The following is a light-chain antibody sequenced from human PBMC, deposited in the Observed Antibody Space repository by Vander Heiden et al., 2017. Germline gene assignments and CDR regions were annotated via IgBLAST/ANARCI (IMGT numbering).Light chain of an antibody. CDR3: SPYAGGDNWV. CDR2: EVT. J-gene: IGLJ3*02. V-gene: IGLV2-8*01. Sequence: QSALTQPPPASGSPGQSVTISCTGTSSDVGGYKFVSWNQQHPGQGPRLMIYEVTERPSGVPDRFSGSKSGNTASLTVSGLQTEDDAYYYSSPYAGGDNWVFGGGTKLTVL. CDR1: SSDVGGYKF.